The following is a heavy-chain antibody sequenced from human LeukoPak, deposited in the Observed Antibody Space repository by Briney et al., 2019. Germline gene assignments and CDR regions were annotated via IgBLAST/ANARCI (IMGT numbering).Heavy chain of an antibody. CDR1: GYSISSGYY. J-gene: IGHJ4*02. CDR2: IYHSGST. V-gene: IGHV4-38-2*02. Sequence: SETLSLTCAVSGYSISSGYYWGWIRPPPGKGLEWIGSIYHSGSTYYNPSLKRRVTISVDTAKNQFSLKLSSVTAADTAVYYCARDRPLSRIPRGHFDYWGQGTLVTVSS. CDR3: ARDRPLSRIPRGHFDY. D-gene: IGHD6-6*01.